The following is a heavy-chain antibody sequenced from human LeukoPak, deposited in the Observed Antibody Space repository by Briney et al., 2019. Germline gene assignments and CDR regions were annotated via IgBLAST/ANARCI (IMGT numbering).Heavy chain of an antibody. V-gene: IGHV4-61*02. D-gene: IGHD2-2*02. Sequence: SETLSLTCTVSGGSISSGSYYWSWIRQPAGKGLEWIGRIYTSGSTNYNPSLKSRVTISVDTSKNQFSLKLSSVTAADTAVYYCAREGPYCSSTSCYTLDYWGQGTLVTASS. CDR2: IYTSGST. CDR1: GGSISSGSYY. CDR3: AREGPYCSSTSCYTLDY. J-gene: IGHJ4*02.